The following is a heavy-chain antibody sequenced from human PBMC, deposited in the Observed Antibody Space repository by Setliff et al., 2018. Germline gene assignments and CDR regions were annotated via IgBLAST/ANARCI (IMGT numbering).Heavy chain of an antibody. CDR1: GGASVSRGSYY. J-gene: IGHJ4*02. D-gene: IGHD3-9*01. Sequence: KTSETLSLTCTVSGGASVSRGSYYWSWIRQPAGEGLEWIGLIYKTGSPDYNPSLRGRVTMSLDPSANQFSLKLSSVTAADTARYYCAKERYFDWFFEEWGQGTLVTVPQ. CDR2: IYKTGSP. CDR3: AKERYFDWFFEE. V-gene: IGHV4-61*02.